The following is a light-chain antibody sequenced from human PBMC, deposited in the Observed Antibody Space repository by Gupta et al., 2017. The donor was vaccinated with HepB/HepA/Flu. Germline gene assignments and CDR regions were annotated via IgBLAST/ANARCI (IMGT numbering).Light chain of an antibody. CDR2: GNS. V-gene: IGLV1-40*01. CDR3: QSYDSSLNWV. J-gene: IGLJ3*02. Sequence: VLTQPPSVSGAPGQRVTISCTGSSSNIGAGYDVHWYQQLPGTAPKLLIYGNSNRPSGVPDRFSGSKSGTSASLAITGLQAEDEADYYCQSYDSSLNWVFGGGTKLTVL. CDR1: SSNIGAGYD.